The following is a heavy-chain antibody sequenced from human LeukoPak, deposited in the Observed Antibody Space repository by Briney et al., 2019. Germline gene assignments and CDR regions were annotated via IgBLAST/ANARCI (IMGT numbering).Heavy chain of an antibody. CDR3: ATATPGYKSNSDACDI. CDR1: GYTVRSLP. V-gene: IGHV1-24*01. Sequence: ASVKVSCEVSGYTVRSLPMHWVRQAPGKGLEWMGNFDPKDGETLYAQKFQGRVTMTDDTSTDTAYMELNSLRSDDTAVYYCATATPGYKSNSDACDIWGQGTMVTVSS. CDR2: FDPKDGET. J-gene: IGHJ3*02. D-gene: IGHD5-18*01.